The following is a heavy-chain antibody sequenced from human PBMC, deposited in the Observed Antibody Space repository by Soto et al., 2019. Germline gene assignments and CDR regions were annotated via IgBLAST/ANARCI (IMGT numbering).Heavy chain of an antibody. CDR1: GFTFTSYS. CDR2: ITSKSTTI. V-gene: IGHV3-48*02. J-gene: IGHJ5*02. D-gene: IGHD3-16*01. Sequence: GSLRLSCAASGFTFTSYSMNWVRQAPGQGLGWVSYITSKSTTIKYADSVKGRFTVSRDNAKNSLYLQLNSLRDEDTAVYYCAREMGACSDSSCYPGPYDSWGQGTLVTVSS. CDR3: AREMGACSDSSCYPGPYDS.